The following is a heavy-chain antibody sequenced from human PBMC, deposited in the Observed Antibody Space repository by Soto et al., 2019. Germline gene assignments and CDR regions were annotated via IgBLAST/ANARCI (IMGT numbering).Heavy chain of an antibody. V-gene: IGHV1-18*01. Sequence: ASVKVSCKASGYTFTSYGISWVRQAPGQGLEWMGWISAYNGNTNYAQKNQGRVTMTTDTSTSTAYMELRSLRSDDTAVYYCARVWLRATTFDYWGQGTLVTVSS. D-gene: IGHD5-12*01. CDR3: ARVWLRATTFDY. J-gene: IGHJ4*02. CDR1: GYTFTSYG. CDR2: ISAYNGNT.